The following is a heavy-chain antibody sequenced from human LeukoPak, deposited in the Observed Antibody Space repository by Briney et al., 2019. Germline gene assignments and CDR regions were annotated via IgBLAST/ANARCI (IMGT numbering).Heavy chain of an antibody. J-gene: IGHJ6*03. Sequence: GGSLRLPCAASGFAFSSYSMNWVRQAPGKGLEWVSSISSSSSYIYYADSVKGRFTISRDNAKNSLYLQMNSLRAEDTAVYYCARDFSAAPVRWYYYMDVWGKGTTVTVSS. D-gene: IGHD6-6*01. CDR1: GFAFSSYS. CDR3: ARDFSAAPVRWYYYMDV. V-gene: IGHV3-21*01. CDR2: ISSSSSYI.